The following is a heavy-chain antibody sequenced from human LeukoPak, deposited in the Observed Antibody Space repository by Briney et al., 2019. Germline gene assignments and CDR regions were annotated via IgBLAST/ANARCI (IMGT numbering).Heavy chain of an antibody. J-gene: IGHJ5*02. CDR3: ARGGEYNWFDP. CDR2: IIPILGIA. Sequence: ASVKVSCKASGGTFSSYAISWVRQAPGQGLEWMGRIIPILGIANYAQKFQGRVTITADKSTSAAYMELSSLRSEDTAVYYCARGGEYNWFDPWGQGTLVTVSS. CDR1: GGTFSSYA. V-gene: IGHV1-69*04. D-gene: IGHD3-10*01.